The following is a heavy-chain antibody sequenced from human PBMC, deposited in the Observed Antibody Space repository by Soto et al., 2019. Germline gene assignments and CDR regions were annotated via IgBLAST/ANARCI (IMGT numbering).Heavy chain of an antibody. D-gene: IGHD3-3*01. CDR1: GYTITSHW. CDR2: IDPGDSYT. J-gene: IGHJ4*02. V-gene: IGHV5-10-1*01. CDR3: SRHEAPLRYDFRTGYFDS. Sequence: GESMKISCKGSGYTITSHWISWVRPLPGKGLEGMGRIDPGDSYTDYSPSFQGHVTISADKSISTAYLQWSGLKASDTALYYCSRHEAPLRYDFRTGYFDSWGQGTLVTVSS.